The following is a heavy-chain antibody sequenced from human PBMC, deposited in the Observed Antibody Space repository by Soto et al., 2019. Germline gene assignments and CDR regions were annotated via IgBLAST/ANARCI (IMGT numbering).Heavy chain of an antibody. V-gene: IGHV1-58*01. CDR1: GFTFTSSA. CDR2: IVVGSGNT. Sequence: SVKVSCKASGFTFTSSAVQWVRQARGQRLEWIGWIVVGSGNTNYAQKFQERVTITRDMSTSTAYMELSSLRAEDTAVYYCAKEYYYDSSGYGHWFDPWGQGTLVTVSS. CDR3: AKEYYYDSSGYGHWFDP. D-gene: IGHD3-22*01. J-gene: IGHJ5*02.